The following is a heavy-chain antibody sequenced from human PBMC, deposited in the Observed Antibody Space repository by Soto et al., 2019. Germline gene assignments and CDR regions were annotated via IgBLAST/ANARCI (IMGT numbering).Heavy chain of an antibody. CDR1: GFTFSSYA. Sequence: GGSLRLSCAASGFTFSSYAMSWVRQAPGKGLEWVSAISGSGGSTYYADSVKGRFTISRDNSKNTLYLQMNSLRAEDTAVYYCAKCGSGVXTPDSIAAAGLFYYWGQGTLVTVSS. D-gene: IGHD6-13*01. J-gene: IGHJ4*02. V-gene: IGHV3-23*01. CDR2: ISGSGGST. CDR3: AKCGSGVXTPDSIAAAGLFYY.